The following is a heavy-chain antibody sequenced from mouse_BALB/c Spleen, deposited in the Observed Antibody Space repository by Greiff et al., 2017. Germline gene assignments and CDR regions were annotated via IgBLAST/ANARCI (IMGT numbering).Heavy chain of an antibody. CDR1: GFTFSDYY. Sequence: EVKLVESGGGLVKPGGSLKLSCAASGFTFSDYYMYWVRQTPEKRLEWVATISDGGSYTYYPDSVKGRFTISRDNAKNNLYLQMSSLKSEDTAMYYCAREGDYFAYWGQGTLVTVSA. V-gene: IGHV5-4*02. J-gene: IGHJ3*01. D-gene: IGHD2-4*01. CDR3: AREGDYFAY. CDR2: ISDGGSYT.